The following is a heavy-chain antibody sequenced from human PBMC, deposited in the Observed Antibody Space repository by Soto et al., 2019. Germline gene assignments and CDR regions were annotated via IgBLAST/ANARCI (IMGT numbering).Heavy chain of an antibody. J-gene: IGHJ4*02. V-gene: IGHV3-30*18. CDR1: GFTFSSYG. CDR2: ISYDRSNK. D-gene: IGHD2-2*01. Sequence: GGSLRLSCAASGFTFSSYGMHWVRQAPGKGLEWVAVISYDRSNKYYADSVKGRFTISRDNSKNTLYLQMNSLRAEDTAVYYCAKDPKYQLLGDYWGQGTLVTVS. CDR3: AKDPKYQLLGDY.